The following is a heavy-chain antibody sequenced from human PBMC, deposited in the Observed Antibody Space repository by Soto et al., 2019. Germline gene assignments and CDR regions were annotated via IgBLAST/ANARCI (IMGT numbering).Heavy chain of an antibody. CDR2: INSDGSST. CDR1: GFTFSSYW. CDR3: ARGTRSSGWYLFGY. D-gene: IGHD6-19*01. Sequence: PGESLKISCAASGFTFSSYWMHWVRQAPGKGLVWVSRINSDGSSTSYADSVKGRFTISRDNAKNTLYLQMNSLRAEDTAVYYCARGTRSSGWYLFGYWGQGTLVTVSS. J-gene: IGHJ4*02. V-gene: IGHV3-74*01.